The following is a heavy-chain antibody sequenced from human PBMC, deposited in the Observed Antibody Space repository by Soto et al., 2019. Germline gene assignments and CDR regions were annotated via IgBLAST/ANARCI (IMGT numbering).Heavy chain of an antibody. CDR2: IYSSGST. V-gene: IGHV4-4*07. D-gene: IGHD3-22*01. CDR1: GGSISPYY. CDR3: AREGGYFDSSGSGVYHYYGVDV. Sequence: LETLSLTCTVSGGSISPYYWSWIRQPAGKGLEWIGRIYSSGSTNYDPSLKSRVTMSVDTSKNQFSLKMRSVTAADTAVYYCAREGGYFDSSGSGVYHYYGVDVWGQGTTVTVSS. J-gene: IGHJ6*02.